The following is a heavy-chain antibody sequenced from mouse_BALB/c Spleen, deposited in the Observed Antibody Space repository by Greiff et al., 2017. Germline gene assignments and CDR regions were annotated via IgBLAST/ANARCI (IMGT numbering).Heavy chain of an antibody. Sequence: VQLQQSGPELVKPGASVRISCKASGYTFTSYYIHWVKQRPGQGLEWIGWIYPGNVNTKYNEKFKGKATLTADKSSSTAYMQLSSLTSEDSAVYFCARCYGSSYYFDYWGQGTTLTVSS. CDR3: ARCYGSSYYFDY. CDR2: IYPGNVNT. CDR1: GYTFTSYY. V-gene: IGHV1S56*01. D-gene: IGHD1-1*01. J-gene: IGHJ2*01.